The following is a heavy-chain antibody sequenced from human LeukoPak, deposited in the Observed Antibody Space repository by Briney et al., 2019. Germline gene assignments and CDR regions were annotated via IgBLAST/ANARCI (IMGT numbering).Heavy chain of an antibody. D-gene: IGHD6-19*01. CDR3: AKRRATGVAGYIDY. CDR2: ISGSGGRT. V-gene: IGHV3-23*01. Sequence: GGSLRLSCAASGFTFSSYAMSWVRQAPGKGLEGVSAISGSGGRTYYADSVKGRFTISRDNSKNTLYLQMNSLRAEDTAVYYCAKRRATGVAGYIDYWGQGTLVTVSS. J-gene: IGHJ4*02. CDR1: GFTFSSYA.